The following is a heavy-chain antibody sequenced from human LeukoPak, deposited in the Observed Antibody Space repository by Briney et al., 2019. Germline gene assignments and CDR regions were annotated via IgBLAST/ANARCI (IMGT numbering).Heavy chain of an antibody. CDR1: GFAFSSYA. Sequence: QPGGSLRLSCAASGFAFSSYAMSWVRQAPGKGLEWVSAISGSGGSTYYADSVKGRFTISRDNSKNTLYLQMNSPRAEDTAVYYCATHSSWQPNWFDPWGQGTLVTVSS. CDR3: ATHSSWQPNWFDP. D-gene: IGHD6-13*01. J-gene: IGHJ5*02. V-gene: IGHV3-23*01. CDR2: ISGSGGST.